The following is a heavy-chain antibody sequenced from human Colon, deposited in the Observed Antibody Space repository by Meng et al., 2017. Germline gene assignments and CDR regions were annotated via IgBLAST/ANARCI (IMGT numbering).Heavy chain of an antibody. D-gene: IGHD3-9*01. J-gene: IGHJ4*02. CDR2: ISQSGTT. Sequence: GSCPVWVTPAGPLPPTVVVSSCSISSSNWWSWVRQPPGKGLEWIGEISQSGTTYYNPSLKSRVTITGDWSKNQFSLNLNSVTAADTALYYCVRQGMTSYSWGYWGQGTLVTVSS. CDR1: SCSISSSNW. V-gene: IGHV4-4*02. CDR3: VRQGMTSYSWGY.